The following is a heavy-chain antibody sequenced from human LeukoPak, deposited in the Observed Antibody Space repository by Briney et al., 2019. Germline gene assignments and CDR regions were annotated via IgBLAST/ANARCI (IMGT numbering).Heavy chain of an antibody. V-gene: IGHV3-73*01. J-gene: IGHJ4*02. D-gene: IGHD4-11*01. CDR1: GFIFSSYS. CDR2: IRSKANSYAT. Sequence: GGSLRLSCAASGFIFSSYSMNWVRQASGKGLEWVGRIRSKANSYATAYAASVKGRFTISRDDSKNTAYLQMNSLKTEDTAVYYCTSRTTYFDYWGQGTLVTVSS. CDR3: TSRTTYFDY.